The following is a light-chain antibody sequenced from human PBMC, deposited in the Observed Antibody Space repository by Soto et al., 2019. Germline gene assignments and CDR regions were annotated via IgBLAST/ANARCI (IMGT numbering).Light chain of an antibody. CDR1: QSVSGN. CDR3: QQYNNWPPIT. CDR2: GAS. V-gene: IGKV3-15*01. Sequence: EIVMTQSPATLSVSPGERATLSCRASQSVSGNLAWYQQKPGQAPRLLIYGASTRATGIPARFSGSGSGTEFTLTISSLQSEDFAVYYLQQYNNWPPITFGQGTRLEIK. J-gene: IGKJ5*01.